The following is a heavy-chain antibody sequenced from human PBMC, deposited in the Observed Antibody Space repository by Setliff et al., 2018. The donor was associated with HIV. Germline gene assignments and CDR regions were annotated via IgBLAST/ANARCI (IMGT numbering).Heavy chain of an antibody. J-gene: IGHJ4*01. Sequence: ASVKVSCKASGYSFTAYGISWVRQAPGQGFEWMGRINIDSGHTNFAQKFQDRVTVTTDTSTNTTYMELRGLRSDDTATYYCARVPSGAAGLVRAGFYFWGQGTLVTVLL. CDR1: GYSFTAYG. CDR2: INIDSGHT. V-gene: IGHV1-18*01. CDR3: ARVPSGAAGLVRAGFYF. D-gene: IGHD6-25*01.